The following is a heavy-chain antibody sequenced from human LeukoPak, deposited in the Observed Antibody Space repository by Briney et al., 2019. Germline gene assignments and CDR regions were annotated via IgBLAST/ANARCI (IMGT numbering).Heavy chain of an antibody. J-gene: IGHJ4*02. CDR1: GGSISSGGYY. Sequence: SETLFLTCTVSGGSISSGGYYWSWIRQHPGKGLEWIGYIYYSGSTYYNPSLKSRVTISVDTSKNQFSLKLSSVTAADTAVYYCAREESSSSIDYWGQGTLVTVSS. CDR3: AREESSSSIDY. V-gene: IGHV4-31*03. D-gene: IGHD6-6*01. CDR2: IYYSGST.